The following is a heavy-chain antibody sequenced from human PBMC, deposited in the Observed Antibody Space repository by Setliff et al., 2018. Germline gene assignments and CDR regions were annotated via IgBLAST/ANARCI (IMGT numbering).Heavy chain of an antibody. J-gene: IGHJ4*02. CDR1: GASISSSSYY. Sequence: PSETLSLTCTVSGASISSSSYYWAWIQQPPERGLELIGSIFYGGSTYYNPSLKSRVTISIDASKNQFSLKLDSVTAADTAVYYCARTDDYYNFYAYWGQGTLVTVSS. CDR2: IFYGGST. CDR3: ARTDDYYNFYAY. D-gene: IGHD3-3*01. V-gene: IGHV4-39*07.